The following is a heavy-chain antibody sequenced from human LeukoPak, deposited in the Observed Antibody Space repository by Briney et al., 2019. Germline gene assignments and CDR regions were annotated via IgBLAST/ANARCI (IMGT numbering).Heavy chain of an antibody. J-gene: IGHJ4*02. V-gene: IGHV3-30*03. CDR3: ARDEVDTAMVYFDY. CDR1: GFIFSSYG. CDR2: ISYVGSDK. Sequence: GGSLRLSCAASGFIFSSYGMHWVRQAPGKGLEWVAVISYVGSDKYYTDSVRGRFTISRDNSKTTLYLQMNSLRTEDTAVYYCARDEVDTAMVYFDYWGQGTLVTVSS. D-gene: IGHD5-18*01.